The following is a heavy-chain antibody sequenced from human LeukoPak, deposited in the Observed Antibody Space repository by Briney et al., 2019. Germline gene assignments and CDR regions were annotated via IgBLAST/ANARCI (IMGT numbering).Heavy chain of an antibody. D-gene: IGHD1-1*01. CDR3: ARDLDGEYFQH. Sequence: GASVKVSCKASGYTFTGHYMHWLRQAPGQGLEWMGWINPNSGGTNYAQKFQGRVTMTRDTSISTAYMELSRLRSDDTAVYYCARDLDGEYFQHWGQGTLVTVSS. V-gene: IGHV1-2*02. J-gene: IGHJ1*01. CDR2: INPNSGGT. CDR1: GYTFTGHY.